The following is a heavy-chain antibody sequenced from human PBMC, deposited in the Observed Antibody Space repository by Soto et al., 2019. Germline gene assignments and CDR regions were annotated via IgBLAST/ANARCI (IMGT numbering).Heavy chain of an antibody. CDR1: GGSISSSNW. J-gene: IGHJ6*01. Sequence: PSETLSLTCTFSGGSISSSNWWSWVRQPPGKGLEWIGEIYHSGSTNYNPSLKSRVTISVDKSKNQFSLKLSSVTAADTAVYYCARESKYCISTSCFVYYGMDVWGQGTTLTVSS. CDR3: ARESKYCISTSCFVYYGMDV. CDR2: IYHSGST. D-gene: IGHD2-2*01. V-gene: IGHV4-4*02.